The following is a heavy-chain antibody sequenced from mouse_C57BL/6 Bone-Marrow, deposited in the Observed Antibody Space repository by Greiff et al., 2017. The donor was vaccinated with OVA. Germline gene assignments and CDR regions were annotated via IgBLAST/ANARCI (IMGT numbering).Heavy chain of an antibody. V-gene: IGHV3-6*01. CDR1: GYSITSGYY. CDR2: ISYDGSN. J-gene: IGHJ1*03. CDR3: ARRWLLRYFDV. D-gene: IGHD2-3*01. Sequence: VQLQQSGPGLVKPSQSLSLTCSVTGYSITSGYYWNWIRQLPGNKLEWRGYISYDGSNNYNPSLKNRIPLTRDTSTNQFFLKLNSVTTEDTATYYCARRWLLRYFDVWGTGTTVTVSS.